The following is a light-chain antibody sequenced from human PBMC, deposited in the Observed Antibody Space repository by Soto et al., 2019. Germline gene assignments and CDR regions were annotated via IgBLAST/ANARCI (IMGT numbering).Light chain of an antibody. CDR3: ETSDSNTRV. CDR1: SGHSSYI. J-gene: IGLJ3*02. CDR2: LEGSGSY. Sequence: QPVLTQSSSASASLGSSVKLSGTLSSGHSSYIIAWRQQQPGKAPRYLMKLEGSGSYNKGSGVPDRFSGSSSGADRYLTISNLQFEDEADYYYETSDSNTRVFGGGTKLTVL. V-gene: IGLV4-60*02.